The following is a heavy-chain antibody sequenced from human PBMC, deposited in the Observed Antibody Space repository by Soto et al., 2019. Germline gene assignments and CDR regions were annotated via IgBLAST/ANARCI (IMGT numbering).Heavy chain of an antibody. CDR1: GFNFNSYT. CDR2: ISSSGYI. V-gene: IGHV3-21*01. D-gene: IGHD2-15*01. J-gene: IGHJ6*02. CDR3: ARDCSGGSCYPGMDV. Sequence: LRLSCAASGFNFNSYTINWVRQALGKRLEWLSSISSSGYIFSTDSVRGRFTISRDNAKNSVYLQINSLRAEDTAVYFCARDCSGGSCYPGMDVWGQGTTVTVSS.